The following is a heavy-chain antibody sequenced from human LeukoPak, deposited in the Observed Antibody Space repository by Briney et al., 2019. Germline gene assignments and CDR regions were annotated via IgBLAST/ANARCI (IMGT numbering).Heavy chain of an antibody. J-gene: IGHJ4*02. CDR1: GFTFSNYA. Sequence: GGSLRLSCAASGFTFSNYAMGWVRQAPGKGLEWVSSISNSGGTTYYADSVKGRFTISRDNSKNTLYLQMNSLRVEDTALYYCAKYRRDMVTTTCYFDYWGQGTLGTVSS. CDR2: ISNSGGTT. D-gene: IGHD5-12*01. CDR3: AKYRRDMVTTTCYFDY. V-gene: IGHV3-23*01.